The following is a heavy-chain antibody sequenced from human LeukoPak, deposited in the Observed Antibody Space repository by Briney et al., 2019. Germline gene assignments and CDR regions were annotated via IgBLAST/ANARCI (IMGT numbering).Heavy chain of an antibody. J-gene: IGHJ5*02. CDR1: GGSISSYY. CDR3: AREVGSWEGHNWFDP. Sequence: TSETLSLTCTVSGGSISSYYWSWIRQPAGKGLEWIGRIYTSGSTNYNPSLKSRVTMSVDTSKNQSSLKLSSVTAADTAVYYCAREVGSWEGHNWFDPWGQGTLVTVSS. V-gene: IGHV4-4*07. CDR2: IYTSGST. D-gene: IGHD6-13*01.